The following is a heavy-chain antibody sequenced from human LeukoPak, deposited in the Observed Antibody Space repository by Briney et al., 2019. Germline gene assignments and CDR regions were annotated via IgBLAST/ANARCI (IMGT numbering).Heavy chain of an antibody. CDR3: ARWGSSSSVGYFQH. D-gene: IGHD6-6*01. J-gene: IGHJ1*01. CDR2: IYYSGST. Sequence: PSETLSLTCAVSGGTISSYYWSWIRQPPGKGLEWIGYIYYSGSTNYNPSLKSRVTMSVDTSKNQFSLKLSSVTAADTAVYYCARWGSSSSVGYFQHWGQGTLVTVSS. CDR1: GGTISSYY. V-gene: IGHV4-59*01.